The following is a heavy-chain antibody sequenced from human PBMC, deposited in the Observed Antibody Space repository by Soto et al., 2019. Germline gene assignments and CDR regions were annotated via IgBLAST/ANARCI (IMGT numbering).Heavy chain of an antibody. J-gene: IGHJ4*01. CDR3: TTDSYSTIIIVRFDY. Sequence: PGGSQRLSCAASGFTFSNAWINWVRQAPGKGLEWVGRIKSKTDGGTTDFAEPVKGRFAISRDDSNNMVYLQMSSLKIEDTAVYYCTTDSYSTIIIVRFDYWGHGTLVTVSS. CDR1: GFTFSNAW. CDR2: IKSKTDGGTT. V-gene: IGHV3-15*07. D-gene: IGHD3-22*01.